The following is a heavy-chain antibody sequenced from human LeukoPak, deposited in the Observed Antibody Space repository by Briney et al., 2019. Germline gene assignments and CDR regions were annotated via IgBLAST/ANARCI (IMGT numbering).Heavy chain of an antibody. CDR2: IIPIFGTA. CDR1: GGTFSSYA. J-gene: IGHJ3*02. Sequence: GASVKVSCKASGGTFSSYAISWVRQAPGQGLEWMGGIIPIFGTANYAQKFQGRVTITADESTSTAYMELSSLRSEDTAVYYCARDIAARPVDAFDIWGQGTMVTVSS. D-gene: IGHD6-6*01. CDR3: ARDIAARPVDAFDI. V-gene: IGHV1-69*13.